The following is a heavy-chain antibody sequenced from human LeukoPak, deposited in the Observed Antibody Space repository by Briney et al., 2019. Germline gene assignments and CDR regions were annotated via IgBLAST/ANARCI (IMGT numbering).Heavy chain of an antibody. V-gene: IGHV4-59*01. Sequence: SETLSLTCTVSSGSISSYYWSWIRQPPGKGLEWIGYIYYSGSTNYNPSLKSRVTISVDTSKNQSSLKLNSVTAADTAVYYCARASYGSGSSPFDYWGQGTLVTVSP. CDR3: ARASYGSGSSPFDY. CDR2: IYYSGST. D-gene: IGHD3-10*01. J-gene: IGHJ4*02. CDR1: SGSISSYY.